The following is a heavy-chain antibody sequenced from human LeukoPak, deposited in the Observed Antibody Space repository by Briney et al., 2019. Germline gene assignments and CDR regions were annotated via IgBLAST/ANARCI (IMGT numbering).Heavy chain of an antibody. CDR1: GFTFSNYA. Sequence: GGALRLSCAASGFTFSNYAMNWVRQAPGKGLEWVSVITGSGGGTYYADSVKGRFTISRDNSKNTLYLQMNSLRAEDTAVYYCAKALEYSSSSPLDYWGQGTLVTVSS. J-gene: IGHJ4*02. CDR2: ITGSGGGT. CDR3: AKALEYSSSSPLDY. D-gene: IGHD6-6*01. V-gene: IGHV3-23*01.